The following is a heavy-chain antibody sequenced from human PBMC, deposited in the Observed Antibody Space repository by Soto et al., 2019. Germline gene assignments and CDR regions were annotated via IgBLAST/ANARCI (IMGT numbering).Heavy chain of an antibody. CDR3: ARDRGFIAAALDY. CDR2: ISYDGSNK. D-gene: IGHD6-13*01. Sequence: GGSLRLSCAASGFTFSSYAMHWVRQAPGKGLEWVAVISYDGSNKYYADSVKGRFTISRDNSKNTLYLQMNSLRAEDTAVYYCARDRGFIAAALDYWGQGTLVTVYS. CDR1: GFTFSSYA. J-gene: IGHJ4*02. V-gene: IGHV3-30-3*01.